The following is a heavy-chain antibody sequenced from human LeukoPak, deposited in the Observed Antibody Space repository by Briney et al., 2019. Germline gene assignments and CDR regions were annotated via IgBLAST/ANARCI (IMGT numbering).Heavy chain of an antibody. Sequence: GGSLRLSCPASGFTFCSYWMHWVRQAPGKGLVWVSRINSDGSSTSYADSVMGRFTISRDNAKNTLYLQMNSLRAEDTAVYYCARSSITMIVVVIPYDDAFDIWGQGTMVTVSS. D-gene: IGHD3-22*01. CDR2: INSDGSST. CDR3: ARSSITMIVVVIPYDDAFDI. J-gene: IGHJ3*02. V-gene: IGHV3-74*01. CDR1: GFTFCSYW.